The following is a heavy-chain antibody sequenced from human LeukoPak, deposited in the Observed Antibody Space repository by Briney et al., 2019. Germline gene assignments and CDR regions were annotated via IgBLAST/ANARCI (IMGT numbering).Heavy chain of an antibody. Sequence: SETLSLTCTVSGGSISSYYWSWIRQPPGKGLEWIGYIYYSGSINYNPSLKSRVTISVDTSKNQFSLKLSSVTAADTAVYYCASRSSIWSGYQDTLYYFDSWGQGTLVTVSS. J-gene: IGHJ4*02. V-gene: IGHV4-59*01. D-gene: IGHD3-3*01. CDR3: ASRSSIWSGYQDTLYYFDS. CDR1: GGSISSYY. CDR2: IYYSGSI.